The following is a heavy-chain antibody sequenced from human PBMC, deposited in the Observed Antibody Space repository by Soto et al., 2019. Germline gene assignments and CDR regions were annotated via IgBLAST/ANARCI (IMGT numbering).Heavy chain of an antibody. CDR3: AREDDTTGSGNRFDP. Sequence: QVQLQQSGPGLVKPSGTLSLTCAVSGGSISNGNWWSWVRQPPGKGLEWIGEIYHDGGTKYNPSLKSRVTISIDKSKNQFSLKLNSGTAADTAVYYCAREDDTTGSGNRFDPWGQGTLVTVSS. CDR1: GGSISNGNW. CDR2: IYHDGGT. D-gene: IGHD3-22*01. J-gene: IGHJ5*02. V-gene: IGHV4-4*02.